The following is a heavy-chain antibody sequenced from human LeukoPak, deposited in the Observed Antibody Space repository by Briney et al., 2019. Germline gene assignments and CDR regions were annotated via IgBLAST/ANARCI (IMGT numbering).Heavy chain of an antibody. D-gene: IGHD5-18*01. CDR2: IRSKANSYAT. Sequence: GGSLRLSCAASGFTFSGSAMHWVRQASGKGLEWVGRIRSKANSYATAYAASVKGRFTISRDDSKNTAYLQMNSLKTEDTAVYYCTRRGYSYGSRYGMDVWGQGTTVTVSS. V-gene: IGHV3-73*01. CDR1: GFTFSGSA. J-gene: IGHJ6*02. CDR3: TRRGYSYGSRYGMDV.